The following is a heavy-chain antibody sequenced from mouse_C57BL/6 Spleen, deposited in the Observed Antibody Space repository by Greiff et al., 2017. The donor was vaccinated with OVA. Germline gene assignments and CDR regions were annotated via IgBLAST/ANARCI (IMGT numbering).Heavy chain of an antibody. CDR2: IYWDDDK. Sequence: QVTLKESGPGILQSSQTLSLTCSFSGFSLSTSGMGVSWIRQPSGKGLEWLAHIYWDDDKRYNPSLKSRLTISKDTSRNQVFLKITSVDTADTATYYCARDGYYQGYFDVWGTGTTVTVSS. CDR3: ARDGYYQGYFDV. V-gene: IGHV8-12*01. D-gene: IGHD2-3*01. J-gene: IGHJ1*03. CDR1: GFSLSTSGMG.